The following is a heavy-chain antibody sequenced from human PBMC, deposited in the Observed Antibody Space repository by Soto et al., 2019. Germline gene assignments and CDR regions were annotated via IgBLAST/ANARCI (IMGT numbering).Heavy chain of an antibody. V-gene: IGHV4-31*03. CDR1: GGSISSGGYY. Sequence: QVQLQESGPGLVKPSQTLSLTCTVSGGSISSGGYYWSWIRRHPGKGLEWIGYIYYSGSTYYNPSLKSRVTISVDTSKNQFSLKLSSVTAADTAVYYCARDRLGYSYGHGGARHFDYWGQGTLVTVSS. CDR3: ARDRLGYSYGHGGARHFDY. CDR2: IYYSGST. J-gene: IGHJ4*02. D-gene: IGHD5-18*01.